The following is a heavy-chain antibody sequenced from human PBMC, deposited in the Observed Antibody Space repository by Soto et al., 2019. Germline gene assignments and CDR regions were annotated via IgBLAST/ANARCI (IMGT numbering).Heavy chain of an antibody. V-gene: IGHV1-2*04. D-gene: IGHD3-10*01. CDR1: GYTFTGYY. CDR3: ARDQGPYGSGTYYGMYV. J-gene: IGHJ6*02. CDR2: INPNSGGT. Sequence: ASVKVSCKASGYTFTGYYMHWVRQAPGQGLEWMGWINPNSGGTNYAQKFQGWVTMTRDTSISTAYMELSRLRSDDTAVYYCARDQGPYGSGTYYGMYVWGQGTTVTVS.